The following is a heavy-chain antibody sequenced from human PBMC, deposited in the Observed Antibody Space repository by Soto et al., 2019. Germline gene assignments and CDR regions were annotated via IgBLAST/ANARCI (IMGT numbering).Heavy chain of an antibody. Sequence: EVQLLESGGGLVQPGGSLRLSCAASGFTFSTYAMNWVRQAPGKGLEWVSGISGSGDSTYYADSVKGRFTVSRDNSKNTLYLQMISLGAADTAVFYGAKERSSGWSVDYWGQGTLVTVSS. D-gene: IGHD6-19*01. V-gene: IGHV3-23*01. CDR1: GFTFSTYA. CDR2: ISGSGDST. J-gene: IGHJ4*02. CDR3: AKERSSGWSVDY.